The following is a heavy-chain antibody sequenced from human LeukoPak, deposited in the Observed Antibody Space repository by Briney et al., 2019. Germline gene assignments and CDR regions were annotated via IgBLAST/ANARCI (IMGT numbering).Heavy chain of an antibody. D-gene: IGHD6-13*01. V-gene: IGHV5-51*01. CDR2: IYPGDSDT. Sequence: GESLKISCKGSGYSFTSYWIGWVRQMPAKGLEWMGIIYPGDSDTRYSPSFQGQVTISADKSISTAYLQWSSLKASDTAMYYCARLGIAAAGNDAFDIWGQGTMVTVFS. CDR1: GYSFTSYW. CDR3: ARLGIAAAGNDAFDI. J-gene: IGHJ3*02.